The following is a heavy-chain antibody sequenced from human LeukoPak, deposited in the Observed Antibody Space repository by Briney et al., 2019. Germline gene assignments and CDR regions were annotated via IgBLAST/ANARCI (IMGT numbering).Heavy chain of an antibody. CDR1: GYTFSNYV. CDR3: ARDNDWAFHY. J-gene: IGHJ4*02. CDR2: INHNGEMI. Sequence: GGSLRLSCAASGYTFSNYVMSWVRQAPGKGLEWVSYINHNGEMIFYPDFVKGRFTISRDNAKNSLYLQMNSLRDEDTAVYYCARDNDWAFHYWGQGTLVTVSS. D-gene: IGHD3-9*01. V-gene: IGHV3-48*02.